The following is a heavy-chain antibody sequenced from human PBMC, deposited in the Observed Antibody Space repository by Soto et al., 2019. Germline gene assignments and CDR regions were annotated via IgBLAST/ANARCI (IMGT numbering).Heavy chain of an antibody. V-gene: IGHV5-51*01. D-gene: IGHD6-13*01. Sequence: GESNKISYKGSGYSFTNHWIRRVRQMPRKGLEWMGIIYPGDSDTRYSPSFQGQVTISADKSISTAYLQWSSLKASDTAMYYCARLLGYSSPPPGPWGQGTLVTVSS. J-gene: IGHJ5*02. CDR2: IYPGDSDT. CDR3: ARLLGYSSPPPGP. CDR1: GYSFTNHW.